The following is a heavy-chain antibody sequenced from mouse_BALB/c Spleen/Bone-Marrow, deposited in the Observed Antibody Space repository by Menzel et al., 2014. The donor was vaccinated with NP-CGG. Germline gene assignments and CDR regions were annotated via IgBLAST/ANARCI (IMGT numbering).Heavy chain of an antibody. Sequence: LEESGGRLVTPGTPLTLTCTASGFSLSSYYMSWVRQAPERGLEYIGYIAPGNSAYYATWAKGRFTISRASTTVDLKITSPTAADTATYFCVRGWPNNGVWGQGTLVTVSS. CDR3: VRGWPNNGV. D-gene: IGHD4-1*01. CDR2: IAPGNSA. J-gene: IGHJ1*01. V-gene: IGHV5-6-5*01. CDR1: GFSLSSYY.